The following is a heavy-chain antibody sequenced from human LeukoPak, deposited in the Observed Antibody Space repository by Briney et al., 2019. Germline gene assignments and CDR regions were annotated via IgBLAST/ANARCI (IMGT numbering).Heavy chain of an antibody. Sequence: SETLSLTCTVSGGSISSSSYYWGWIRQPPGKGLESIGTIYYSGSTYYNPSLKSRVTISVDTSKNQFSLKLSSVTAADTAVYYCARDKRDFDWLSPYYFDYWGQGTLVTVSS. CDR1: GGSISSSSYY. J-gene: IGHJ4*02. CDR3: ARDKRDFDWLSPYYFDY. D-gene: IGHD3-9*01. V-gene: IGHV4-39*07. CDR2: IYYSGST.